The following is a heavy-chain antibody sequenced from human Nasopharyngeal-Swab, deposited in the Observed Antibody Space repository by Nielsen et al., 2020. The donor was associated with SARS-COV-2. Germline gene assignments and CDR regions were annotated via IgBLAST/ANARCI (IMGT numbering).Heavy chain of an antibody. D-gene: IGHD2-2*01. CDR2: ISGSGGST. CDR3: AKDYGLYCSSTSCPDDAFDI. V-gene: IGHV3-23*01. Sequence: GGSLRLSCAASGFTFSSYAMSWVRQAPGKGLEWVSAISGSGGSTYYADSVKGRFTISRDNSQNTLYLQMNSLRAEDTAVYYCAKDYGLYCSSTSCPDDAFDIWGQGTMVTVSS. CDR1: GFTFSSYA. J-gene: IGHJ3*02.